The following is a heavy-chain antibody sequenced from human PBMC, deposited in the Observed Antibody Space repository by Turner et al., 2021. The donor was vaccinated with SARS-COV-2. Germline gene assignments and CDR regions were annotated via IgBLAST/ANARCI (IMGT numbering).Heavy chain of an antibody. Sequence: QVQLVESGGGVVQPGRSLRLSCAASGFTFSSYGMHWVRQAPGKGLEWVAFIWYDGSNKYYADSMKGRFTISRDNAKNSLYLQMNNLRAEDTAMYYCAREHYDFWSGYFYWGQGTLVTVSS. J-gene: IGHJ4*02. CDR2: IWYDGSNK. D-gene: IGHD3-3*01. CDR1: GFTFSSYG. CDR3: AREHYDFWSGYFY. V-gene: IGHV3-33*01.